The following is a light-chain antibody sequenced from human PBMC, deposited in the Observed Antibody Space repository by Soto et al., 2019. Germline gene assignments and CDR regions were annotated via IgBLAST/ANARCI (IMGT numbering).Light chain of an antibody. CDR2: AAS. CDR1: QAIRVD. V-gene: IGKV1-6*01. J-gene: IGKJ1*01. CDR3: LQDYNYPWT. Sequence: AIQMTQSPSSLSASVGDRVTITCRASQAIRVDLAWYQQKPGKGPKLLIYAASHLHTGVPSRFSGSGYGTDFTLTISSLQPQDFATYYCLQDYNYPWTFGQGTKVDIK.